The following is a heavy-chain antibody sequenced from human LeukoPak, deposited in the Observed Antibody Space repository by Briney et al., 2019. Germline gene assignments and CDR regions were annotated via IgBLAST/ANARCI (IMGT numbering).Heavy chain of an antibody. CDR3: AKENYYGSGSYYNPGGYYYYYMDV. Sequence: PGGSLRLSCAASGFTFSSYGMHWVRQAPGKGLEWVAFIRYDGSNKYYADSVKGRFTISRDNSKNTLYLQMNSLRAEDTAVYYCAKENYYGSGSYYNPGGYYYYYMDVWGKGTTVTVSS. CDR2: IRYDGSNK. V-gene: IGHV3-30*02. J-gene: IGHJ6*03. D-gene: IGHD3-10*01. CDR1: GFTFSSYG.